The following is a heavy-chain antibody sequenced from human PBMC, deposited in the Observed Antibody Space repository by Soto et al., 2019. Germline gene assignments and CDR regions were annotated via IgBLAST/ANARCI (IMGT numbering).Heavy chain of an antibody. J-gene: IGHJ4*02. Sequence: QVQLVESGGGVVQPGRSLRLSCAASGFTFSSYGMHWVRQAPGKGLEWVAVISYDGSNKYYADSVKGRFTISRDNSKNTLYLQMNSLRAEDTAVYYCAKDQDGYNFQTDYWVQGTLVTVSS. V-gene: IGHV3-30*18. D-gene: IGHD5-12*01. CDR1: GFTFSSYG. CDR3: AKDQDGYNFQTDY. CDR2: ISYDGSNK.